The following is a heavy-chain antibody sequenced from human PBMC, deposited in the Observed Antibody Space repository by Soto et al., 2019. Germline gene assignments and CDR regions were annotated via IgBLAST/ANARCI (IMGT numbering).Heavy chain of an antibody. J-gene: IGHJ6*02. CDR1: GGSFSGYY. Sequence: PSETLSLTCAVYGGSFSGYYWSWIRQPPGKGLEWIGEINHSGSTNYNPSLKSRVTISVDTSKNQFSLKLSSVTAADTAVYYCARGPDYYDSSGYGPYYYGMDVWGQGTTVTVSS. CDR2: INHSGST. V-gene: IGHV4-34*01. D-gene: IGHD3-22*01. CDR3: ARGPDYYDSSGYGPYYYGMDV.